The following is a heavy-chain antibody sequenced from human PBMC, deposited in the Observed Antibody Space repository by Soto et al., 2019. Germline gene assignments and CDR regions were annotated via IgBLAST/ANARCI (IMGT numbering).Heavy chain of an antibody. CDR2: ISWNSGSI. V-gene: IGHV3-9*01. J-gene: IGHJ4*02. D-gene: IGHD3-10*01. CDR3: AKDRNYYGSGSFDY. Sequence: EVQLVESGGGLVQPGRSLRLSCAASGFTFDDYAMHWVRQAPGKGLEWVSGISWNSGSIGYADSVKGRFTISRDNAKNSLYLQMNRLRAEDTALYYCAKDRNYYGSGSFDYWGQGTLVTVSS. CDR1: GFTFDDYA.